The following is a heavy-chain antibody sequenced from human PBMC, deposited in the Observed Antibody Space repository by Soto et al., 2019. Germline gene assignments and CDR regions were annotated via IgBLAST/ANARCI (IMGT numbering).Heavy chain of an antibody. J-gene: IGHJ6*02. CDR3: ANDRFDYYGSGSNYGMDV. Sequence: GGSLRLSCAASGFTFDDYAMHWVRQAPGKGLEWVSGISWNSGNIGYVDSVKGRFTISRDNAKNSLYLQMSSLRAEDTALYYCANDRFDYYGSGSNYGMDVWGQGTTVTVSS. CDR1: GFTFDDYA. V-gene: IGHV3-9*01. D-gene: IGHD3-10*01. CDR2: ISWNSGNI.